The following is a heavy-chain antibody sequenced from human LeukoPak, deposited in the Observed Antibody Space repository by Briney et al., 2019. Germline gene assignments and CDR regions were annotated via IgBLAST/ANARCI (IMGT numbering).Heavy chain of an antibody. V-gene: IGHV1-2*02. CDR2: MNPNSGGK. CDR1: GYTFTGYY. Sequence: GASVKVSCKASGYTFTGYYMHWVRQAPGQGLEWMGWMNPNSGGKNYAQKFQGRVTITRDTSISTAYMELGRLRSDDTAVYYCAATVVVEPEPGDAFDIWGQGTMVTVSS. J-gene: IGHJ3*02. D-gene: IGHD2-15*01. CDR3: AATVVVEPEPGDAFDI.